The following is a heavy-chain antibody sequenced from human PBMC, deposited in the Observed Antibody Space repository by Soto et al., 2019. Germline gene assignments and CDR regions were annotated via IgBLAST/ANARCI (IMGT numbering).Heavy chain of an antibody. CDR3: VRGGRPSFDY. CDR2: IKEDGSEK. Sequence: EVQLVESGGDLVQPGGSLRLSCAASGFIFSNFWMSWVRQAPGKGLEWVANIKEDGSEKYHVDSVKGRFTISRDNAKTLMYLHMDSMRAEDTAVYNCVRGGRPSFDYCGQGTLVTVSS. D-gene: IGHD1-26*01. V-gene: IGHV3-7*05. CDR1: GFIFSNFW. J-gene: IGHJ4*02.